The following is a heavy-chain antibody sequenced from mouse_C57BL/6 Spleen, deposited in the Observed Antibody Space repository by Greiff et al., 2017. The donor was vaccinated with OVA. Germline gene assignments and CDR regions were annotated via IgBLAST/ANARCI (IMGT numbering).Heavy chain of an antibody. CDR2: INPYNGGT. CDR3: AKGGYSNYVRFDY. Sequence: EVQLQQSGPVLVKPGASVKMSCKASGYTFTDYYMNWVKQSHGKSLEWIGVINPYNGGTSYNQKFTGKATLTVDKSSSTAYMELNSLTSEDSAVYYCAKGGYSNYVRFDYWGQGTTLTVSS. J-gene: IGHJ2*01. D-gene: IGHD2-5*01. V-gene: IGHV1-19*01. CDR1: GYTFTDYY.